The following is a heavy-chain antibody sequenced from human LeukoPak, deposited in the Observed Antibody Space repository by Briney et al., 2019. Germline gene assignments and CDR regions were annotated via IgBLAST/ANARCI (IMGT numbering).Heavy chain of an antibody. CDR3: ARDPNYYYDSSGYYGDY. J-gene: IGHJ4*02. CDR1: GYTFSTYP. Sequence: ASVKVSCKASGYTFSTYPMNWVRQAPGQGLEWMGWINTNTGNPTYAQGFTGRFVFSLDTSVSTAYLQISSLKAEDTAVYYCARDPNYYYDSSGYYGDYWGQGTLVTVSS. D-gene: IGHD3-22*01. V-gene: IGHV7-4-1*02. CDR2: INTNTGNP.